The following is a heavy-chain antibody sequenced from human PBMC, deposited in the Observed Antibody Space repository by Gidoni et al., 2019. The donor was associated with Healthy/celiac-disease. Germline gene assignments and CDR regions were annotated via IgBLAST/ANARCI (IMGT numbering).Heavy chain of an antibody. D-gene: IGHD1-26*01. J-gene: IGHJ3*02. CDR3: ARDQWEIVGATRGAFDI. V-gene: IGHV3-30*04. CDR1: GFTFSSYA. Sequence: QVQLVESGGGVVQHGRSLRISCAASGFTFSSYAMHWVRHAPGKGLEWVTVISYDGSKKYYADSVKGRFTLSRDNSKNTLYLQMNSLSAEDTAVYYCARDQWEIVGATRGAFDIWGQGTMVTVSS. CDR2: ISYDGSKK.